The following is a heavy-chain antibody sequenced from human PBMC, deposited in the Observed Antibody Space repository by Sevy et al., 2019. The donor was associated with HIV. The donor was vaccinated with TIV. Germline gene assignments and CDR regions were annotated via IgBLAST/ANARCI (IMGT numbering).Heavy chain of an antibody. D-gene: IGHD1-1*01. CDR3: ALERTSSDVAEYFQN. Sequence: GGSLRLSCATSGFTFSSYSMHWVRQAPGKGLEWVATISYDGINKHYADSVKGRFTISRDNFKNSLSLQMNSLRAEDTAVYFCALERTSSDVAEYFQNWGEGSLVTVSS. J-gene: IGHJ1*01. CDR1: GFTFSSYS. V-gene: IGHV3-30-3*01. CDR2: ISYDGINK.